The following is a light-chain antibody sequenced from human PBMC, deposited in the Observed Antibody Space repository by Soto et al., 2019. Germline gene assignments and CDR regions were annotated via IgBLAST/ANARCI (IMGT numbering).Light chain of an antibody. CDR1: SSNIGAGYD. V-gene: IGLV1-40*01. J-gene: IGLJ3*02. CDR2: GNN. CDR3: QSFDSSLSGSV. Sequence: QSVLTQPPSVSGAPGQRVTISCTESSSNIGAGYDVHWYQQLPGTAPKLLIYGNNNRPSGVPDRFSGSKSGTSASLAIAGLQAEDEADYYCQSFDSSLSGSVFGGGTQLTVL.